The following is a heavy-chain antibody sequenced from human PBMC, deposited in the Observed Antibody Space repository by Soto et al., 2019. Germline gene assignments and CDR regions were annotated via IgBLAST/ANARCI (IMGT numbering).Heavy chain of an antibody. V-gene: IGHV3-23*01. CDR1: GFTFSSYA. D-gene: IGHD4-17*01. CDR3: AKDSATVTMFWCDP. J-gene: IGHJ5*02. Sequence: LRLSCAASGFTFSSYAMSWVRQAPGKGLEWVSAISGSGGSTYYADSVKGRFTISRDNSKNTLYLQMNSLRAEDTDVYYCAKDSATVTMFWCDPWGQGTLVTVSS. CDR2: ISGSGGST.